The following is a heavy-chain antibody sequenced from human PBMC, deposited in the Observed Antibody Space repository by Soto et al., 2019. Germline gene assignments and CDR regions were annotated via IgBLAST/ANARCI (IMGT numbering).Heavy chain of an antibody. CDR3: AQQSSGGGTSPLLFDY. CDR1: GFTFGTYA. CDR2: ISHTGITT. J-gene: IGHJ4*02. Sequence: EVQLLESGGGLVQPGGSLRLSCVASGFTFGTYAMSWVRQAPGKGLAWVSAISHTGITTHYADSVKGRFTISRDNSKITLYLQMNSLRAEDTAVYFCAQQSSGGGTSPLLFDYWGQGTLVTVSS. D-gene: IGHD3-16*01. V-gene: IGHV3-23*01.